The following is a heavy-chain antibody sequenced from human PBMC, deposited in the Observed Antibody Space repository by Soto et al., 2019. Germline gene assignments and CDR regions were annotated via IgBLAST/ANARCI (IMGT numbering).Heavy chain of an antibody. V-gene: IGHV1-2*02. J-gene: IGHJ4*02. CDR1: GYAFTGYY. CDR2: INPNSGDT. Sequence: ASVKVSCKSSGYAFTGYYIHWVRQAPRQGREWMGWINPNSGDTNYAQKFQGRVTMTRDTSFSTAYMELSSLRSDDTAVYYCATRYSYVHFWGQGTLVTVSS. CDR3: ATRYSYVHF. D-gene: IGHD5-18*01.